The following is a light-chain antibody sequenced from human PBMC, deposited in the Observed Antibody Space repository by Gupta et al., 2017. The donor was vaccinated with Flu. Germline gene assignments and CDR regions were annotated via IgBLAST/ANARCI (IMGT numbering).Light chain of an antibody. J-gene: IGLJ3*02. CDR2: DDS. Sequence: SYVLTPPPSLSVAPGQTASITCGGDDIAYKGVNWYHQRPGQAPVLVVSDDSDRPSGIPERFSGSNSGNTATLTISRVEAGDEADYYCQVWDISGDHVVFGGGTKLTVL. CDR3: QVWDISGDHVV. CDR1: DIAYKG. V-gene: IGLV3-21*02.